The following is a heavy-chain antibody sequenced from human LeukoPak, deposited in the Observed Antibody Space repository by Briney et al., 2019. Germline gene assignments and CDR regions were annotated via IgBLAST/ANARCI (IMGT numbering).Heavy chain of an antibody. J-gene: IGHJ4*02. V-gene: IGHV1-69*13. Sequence: SVKVSCKASGGTFSSYAISWVRQAPGQGLEWMGGIIPIFGTANYAQKFQGRVKITADESTSTAYMKLSSLRSEDTAVYYCARVTITMVRGVTLEYYFDYWGQGTLVTVSS. CDR3: ARVTITMVRGVTLEYYFDY. CDR2: IIPIFGTA. D-gene: IGHD3-10*01. CDR1: GGTFSSYA.